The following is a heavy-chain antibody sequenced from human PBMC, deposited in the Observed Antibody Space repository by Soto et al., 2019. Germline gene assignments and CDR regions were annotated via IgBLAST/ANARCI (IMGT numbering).Heavy chain of an antibody. V-gene: IGHV3-33*01. J-gene: IGHJ4*02. CDR2: IWYDAINK. CDR3: ARDWNAGIFDY. Sequence: GGSLRLSCAASGFTFKNFAMHWVRQAPGKGLEWVAMIWYDAINKYYADSVKGRFTIYRDHSKNTLSLQMDSLRAEDTAVYYCARDWNAGIFDYWGQGTLVTVSS. CDR1: GFTFKNFA. D-gene: IGHD1-1*01.